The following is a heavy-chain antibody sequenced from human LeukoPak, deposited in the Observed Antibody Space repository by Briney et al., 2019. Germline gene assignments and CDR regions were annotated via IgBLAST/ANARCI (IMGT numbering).Heavy chain of an antibody. CDR2: INHSGGT. J-gene: IGHJ4*02. CDR1: GGSFSGYY. CDR3: ARLQGDYSFDY. D-gene: IGHD4-11*01. Sequence: SETLSLTCAVYGGSFSGYYWSWIRQPPGKGLEWIGEINHSGGTNYNPSLKSRVTLSVDTSKNQFSLKLSSVIAADTAVYYCARLQGDYSFDYWGQGTLVTVSS. V-gene: IGHV4-34*01.